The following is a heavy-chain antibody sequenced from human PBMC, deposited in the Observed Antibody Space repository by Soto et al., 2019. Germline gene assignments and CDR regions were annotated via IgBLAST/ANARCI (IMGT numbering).Heavy chain of an antibody. V-gene: IGHV1-18*01. Sequence: ASVKVSCKASGYTFTSYGISWVRQAPGQGLEWMRWISAYNGNTNYAQKLQGRVTMTTDTSTSTAYMELRSLRSDDTAVYYCARHVPAASVVNYMDVWGKGTTVTVSS. J-gene: IGHJ6*03. D-gene: IGHD2-2*01. CDR1: GYTFTSYG. CDR3: ARHVPAASVVNYMDV. CDR2: ISAYNGNT.